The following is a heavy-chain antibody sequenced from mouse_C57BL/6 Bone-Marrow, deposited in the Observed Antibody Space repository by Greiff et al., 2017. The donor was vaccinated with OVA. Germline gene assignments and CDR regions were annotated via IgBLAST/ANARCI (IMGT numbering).Heavy chain of an antibody. J-gene: IGHJ2*01. CDR2: INPNNGGT. CDR1: GYTFTDYY. Sequence: EVQLQQSGPELVKPGASVKISCKASGYTFTDYYMNWVKQSHGKSLEWIGDINPNNGGTSYNQKFKGKATLTVDKSSSTAYMELRSLTSEDSAVDYCARGDGSSFDYWGQGTTLTVSS. D-gene: IGHD1-1*01. CDR3: ARGDGSSFDY. V-gene: IGHV1-26*01.